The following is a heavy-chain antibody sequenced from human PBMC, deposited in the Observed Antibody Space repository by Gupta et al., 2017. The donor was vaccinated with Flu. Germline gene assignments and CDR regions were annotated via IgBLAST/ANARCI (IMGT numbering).Heavy chain of an antibody. J-gene: IGHJ4*02. CDR3: AKSTHHYYDSSGQWDY. V-gene: IGHV3-9*01. CDR2: ISWNSGSI. CDR1: GFTFDDYA. Sequence: EVQLVESGGGLVQPGRSLRLSCAASGFTFDDYAMHWVRQAPGKGLEWVSGISWNSGSIGYADSVKGRFTISRDNAKNSLYLQMNSLRAEDTALYYCAKSTHHYYDSSGQWDYWGQGTLVTVSS. D-gene: IGHD3-22*01.